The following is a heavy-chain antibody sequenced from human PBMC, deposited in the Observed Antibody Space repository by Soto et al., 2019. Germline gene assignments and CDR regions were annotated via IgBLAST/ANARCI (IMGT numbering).Heavy chain of an antibody. Sequence: SETLSLTCTVSGGSISSGDYYWSWIRQPPGKGLEWIGYIYYSGSTYYNPSLKSRVTISVDTSKNQFSLKLSSVTAADTAVYYCARHVGPGKYYYYPNYYYYYGMDVWGQGTTVTVSS. CDR3: ARHVGPGKYYYYPNYYYYYGMDV. CDR1: GGSISSGDYY. V-gene: IGHV4-30-4*01. D-gene: IGHD3-10*01. J-gene: IGHJ6*02. CDR2: IYYSGST.